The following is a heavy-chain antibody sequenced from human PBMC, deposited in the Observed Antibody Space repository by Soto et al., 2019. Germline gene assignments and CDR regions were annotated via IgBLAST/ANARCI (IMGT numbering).Heavy chain of an antibody. CDR2: IIPILGIA. Sequence: QVQLVQSGAEVKKPGSSVKVSCKASGGTFSSYTISWVRQAPGQGLEWMGRIIPILGIANYAQKFQGRVTITADKSTSTAYMELSSLRSEDTAVYYCARERYCSGGSGDYDYYYYMDVWGKGTTVTVSS. D-gene: IGHD2-15*01. CDR3: ARERYCSGGSGDYDYYYYMDV. J-gene: IGHJ6*03. CDR1: GGTFSSYT. V-gene: IGHV1-69*08.